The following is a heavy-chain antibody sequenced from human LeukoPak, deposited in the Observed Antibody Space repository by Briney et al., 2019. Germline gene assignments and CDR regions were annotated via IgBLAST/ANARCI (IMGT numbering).Heavy chain of an antibody. CDR2: IYYSGST. V-gene: IGHV4-39*01. CDR3: ARPATPGVFYYYMDV. J-gene: IGHJ6*03. CDR1: SSYG. Sequence: SSYGMHWVRQAPGKGLEWIGSIYYSGSTYYNPSLKSRVTISVDTSKNQFSLKLSSVTAADTAVYYCARPATPGVFYYYMDVWGKGTTVTVSS. D-gene: IGHD6-13*01.